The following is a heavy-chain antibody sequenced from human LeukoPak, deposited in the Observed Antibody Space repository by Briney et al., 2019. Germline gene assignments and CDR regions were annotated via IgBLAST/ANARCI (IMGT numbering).Heavy chain of an antibody. J-gene: IGHJ4*02. D-gene: IGHD4-23*01. CDR3: ARGITRYGGKGTFDY. CDR1: GGSISSYY. V-gene: IGHV4-4*07. Sequence: SESLSLTCTVSGGSISSYYWSWIRQPAGQGLEWIGRIYTSGSTNYNPSLKSRVTMSVDTSKNQFSLKLSSVTAADTAVYYCARGITRYGGKGTFDYWGQGTLVTVSS. CDR2: IYTSGST.